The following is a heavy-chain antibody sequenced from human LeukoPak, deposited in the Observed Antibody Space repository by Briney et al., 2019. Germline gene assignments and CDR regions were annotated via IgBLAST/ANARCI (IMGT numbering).Heavy chain of an antibody. J-gene: IGHJ4*02. CDR1: GGSISSGSYY. V-gene: IGHV4-61*02. CDR2: IYTSGST. CDR3: TRGAGWLIDY. Sequence: SQTLSLTCTVSGGSISSGSYYWSWIRQPAGKGLEWIGRIYTSGSTNYNPSLKSRVTISVDTSKNQFSLKLNSLTTADTAVYYCTRGAGWLIDYWGQGILVTVSS. D-gene: IGHD3-16*01.